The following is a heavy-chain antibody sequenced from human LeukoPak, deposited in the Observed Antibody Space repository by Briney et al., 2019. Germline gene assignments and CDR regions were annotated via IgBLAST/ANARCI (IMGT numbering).Heavy chain of an antibody. CDR1: GGTFSSYA. V-gene: IGHV1-69*05. Sequence: ASVKVSCKASGGTFSSYAISWVRQAPGQGLEWMGGIIPIFGTANYAQKFQGRVTITTDESTSTAYMELSSLRSEDTAVYYCATATYYDFWSGYPPNYYYYMDVWGKGTTVTVSS. CDR3: ATATYYDFWSGYPPNYYYYMDV. J-gene: IGHJ6*03. D-gene: IGHD3-3*01. CDR2: IIPIFGTA.